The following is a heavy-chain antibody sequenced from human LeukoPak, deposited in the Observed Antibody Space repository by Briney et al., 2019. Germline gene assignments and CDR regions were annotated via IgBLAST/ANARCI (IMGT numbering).Heavy chain of an antibody. J-gene: IGHJ4*02. CDR1: GGSISSYY. Sequence: SETLSLTCTVSGGSISSYYWSWIRQPPGKGLEWIGYIYYSGSTNYNPSLKSRVTISVDTSKNQFSLKLSSVTAADTAVYYCARSLNWGPLRAWGQGTLATVSS. D-gene: IGHD7-27*01. V-gene: IGHV4-59*01. CDR2: IYYSGST. CDR3: ARSLNWGPLRA.